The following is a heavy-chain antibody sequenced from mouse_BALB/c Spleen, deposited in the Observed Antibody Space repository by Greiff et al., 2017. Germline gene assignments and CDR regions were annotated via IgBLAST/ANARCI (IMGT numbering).Heavy chain of an antibody. CDR1: GFNIKDTY. V-gene: IGHV14-3*02. J-gene: IGHJ4*01. D-gene: IGHD1-3*01. CDR3: ASNLDYAMDY. Sequence: VQLQQSGAELVKPGASVKLSCTASGFNIKDTYMHWVKQRPEQGLEWIGRIDPADGNTKYDPKFQGKATITADTSSNTAYLQLSSLTSEDTAVYYCASNLDYAMDYWGEGTSVTVAT. CDR2: IDPADGNT.